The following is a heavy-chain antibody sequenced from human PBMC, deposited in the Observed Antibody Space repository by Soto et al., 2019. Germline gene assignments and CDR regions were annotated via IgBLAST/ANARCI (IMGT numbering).Heavy chain of an antibody. J-gene: IGHJ3*02. Sequence: EMQLVESGGGLVKPGGSLRLSCAASGFTFSSYNMNWVRQAPGKGLEWVSSISSGSTYIYYADSMKGRFTISRDNAKNSLYLQMNRLRAEDTAVYYCARTLKCLNWNDVDCAFDIWGQGTMVTVSS. CDR1: GFTFSSYN. D-gene: IGHD1-1*01. CDR2: ISSGSTYI. CDR3: ARTLKCLNWNDVDCAFDI. V-gene: IGHV3-21*01.